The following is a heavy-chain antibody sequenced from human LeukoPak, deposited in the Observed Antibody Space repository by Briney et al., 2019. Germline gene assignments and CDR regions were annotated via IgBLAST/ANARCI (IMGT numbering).Heavy chain of an antibody. CDR3: ARDRFHAVES. CDR2: IKDDGTTT. Sequence: GGSLRLSCAASGFTFTKNWMHWVRQAPGKGLVWVSLIKDDGTTTAYAASVKGRFTISRDNAKNTVYLQMNRLRAEDTAIYYCARDRFHAVESWGQGTLVTVSS. V-gene: IGHV3-74*01. J-gene: IGHJ5*01. D-gene: IGHD3-16*01. CDR1: GFTFTKNW.